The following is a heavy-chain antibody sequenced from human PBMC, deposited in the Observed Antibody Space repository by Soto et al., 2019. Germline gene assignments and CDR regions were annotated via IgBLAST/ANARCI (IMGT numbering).Heavy chain of an antibody. V-gene: IGHV1-18*01. Sequence: ASVKVSCKASGYTFTSYGISWVRQAPGQGLEWMGWISAYNGNTNYAQKLQGRVTMTTDTSTSTAYMELRSLRSDDTAVYYCARDGERYCSGGSCCSHFYYYGLDVWG. CDR2: ISAYNGNT. CDR3: ARDGERYCSGGSCCSHFYYYGLDV. D-gene: IGHD2-15*01. J-gene: IGHJ6*02. CDR1: GYTFTSYG.